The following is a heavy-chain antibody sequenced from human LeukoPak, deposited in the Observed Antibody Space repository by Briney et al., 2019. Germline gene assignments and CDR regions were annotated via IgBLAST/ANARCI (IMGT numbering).Heavy chain of an antibody. V-gene: IGHV3-64*01. Sequence: RGSLRLSCAASGFTFSNYAMHWVRQAPGKGLEYVSAINGDSTYYANSVKGRFTISRDNSKNTLYLQMGSLRAEDMAVYYCASSPPTGTTWYFDLWGRGTLVTVSS. CDR3: ASSPPTGTTWYFDL. D-gene: IGHD1-7*01. J-gene: IGHJ2*01. CDR1: GFTFSNYA. CDR2: INGDST.